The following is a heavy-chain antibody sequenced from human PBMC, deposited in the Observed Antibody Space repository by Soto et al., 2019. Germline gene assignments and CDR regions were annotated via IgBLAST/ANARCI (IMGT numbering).Heavy chain of an antibody. J-gene: IGHJ6*03. V-gene: IGHV4-59*08. CDR1: GGSISSYY. Sequence: SETLSLTCTVSGGSISSYYWSWIRQPPGKGLEWIGYIYYSGSTNYNPSLKSRVTISVDTSKNQFSLKLSSVTAADTAVYYCARHRNRAYYYYMDVWGKGTTVTVSS. CDR2: IYYSGST. CDR3: ARHRNRAYYYYMDV.